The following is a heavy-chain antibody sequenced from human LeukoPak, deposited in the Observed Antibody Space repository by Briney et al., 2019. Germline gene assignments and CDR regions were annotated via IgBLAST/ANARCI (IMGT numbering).Heavy chain of an antibody. Sequence: GGSLRLSCAASGFTFSSYAMTWVRQAPGKGLEWISSIDASGGSTYYADSVKGRFTISRDNSKNTFFLQMNTLRAADTAVYYCAKGSGSGWYGWFAPWGQGTLVTVSS. CDR1: GFTFSSYA. V-gene: IGHV3-23*01. CDR3: AKGSGSGWYGWFAP. D-gene: IGHD6-19*01. J-gene: IGHJ5*02. CDR2: IDASGGST.